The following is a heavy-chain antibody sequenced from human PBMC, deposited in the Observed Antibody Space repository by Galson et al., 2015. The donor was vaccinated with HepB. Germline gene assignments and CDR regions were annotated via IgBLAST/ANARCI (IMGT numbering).Heavy chain of an antibody. Sequence: SLRLSGAASGFTFSSYAMSWVRQAPGKGLEWVSVFSGRGGSTYYADSVKGRFTISRDNSKNTLYLQMNSLRAEDTAVYYCAKDLGDFWSGYYDFDYWGQGTLVTVSS. CDR2: FSGRGGST. CDR1: GFTFSSYA. CDR3: AKDLGDFWSGYYDFDY. D-gene: IGHD3-3*01. J-gene: IGHJ4*02. V-gene: IGHV3-23*01.